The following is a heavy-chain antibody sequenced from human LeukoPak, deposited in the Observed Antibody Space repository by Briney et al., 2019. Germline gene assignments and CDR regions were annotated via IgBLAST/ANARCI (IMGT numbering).Heavy chain of an antibody. CDR1: GYSISSGYY. CDR3: ARDSDQGGIDY. J-gene: IGHJ4*02. CDR2: IYYSGTI. D-gene: IGHD3-16*01. Sequence: SETLSLTRTVSGYSISSGYYWGWIRQPPGKGLEWIGTIYYSGTIYYNSSLKSRVTISVDRSRNQLSLKLSSLTAADTAVYFCARDSDQGGIDYWGQGTLVTVTS. V-gene: IGHV4-38-2*02.